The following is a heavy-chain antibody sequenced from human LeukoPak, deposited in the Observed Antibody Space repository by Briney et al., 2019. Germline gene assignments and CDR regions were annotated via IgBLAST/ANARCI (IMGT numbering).Heavy chain of an antibody. V-gene: IGHV4-30-4*01. D-gene: IGHD4-23*01. CDR2: IYYSGST. CDR1: GGSISSGDYY. J-gene: IGHJ4*02. Sequence: SETLSLTCTVSGGSISSGDYYWSWIRQPPGKGLEWIGYIYYSGSTYYNPSLKSRVTISVDTSKNQFSLKLRSVTAADTAVYYCAGELRMTTVVDYWGQGTLVTVSS. CDR3: AGELRMTTVVDY.